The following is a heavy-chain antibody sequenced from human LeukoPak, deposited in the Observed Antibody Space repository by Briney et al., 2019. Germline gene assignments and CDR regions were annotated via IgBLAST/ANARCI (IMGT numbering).Heavy chain of an antibody. Sequence: SETLSLTCTVSGGSISSYYWSWIRQPPGKGLEWIGYIYYSGSTNYNPSLKSRVTISVDTSKNQFSLKLSSVTAADTAVYYCGRHSGSYYDYWGQGTLVTVSS. CDR2: IYYSGST. D-gene: IGHD1-26*01. J-gene: IGHJ4*02. V-gene: IGHV4-59*08. CDR1: GGSISSYY. CDR3: GRHSGSYYDY.